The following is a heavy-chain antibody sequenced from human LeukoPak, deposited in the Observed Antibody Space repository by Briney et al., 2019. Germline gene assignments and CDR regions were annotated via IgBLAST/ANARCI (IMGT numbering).Heavy chain of an antibody. Sequence: SETLSLTCTVYGGSFSDYYWSWIRQPPGKGLEWIGEINHSGSTNYNPSLKSRVTISVDTSKNQFSLKLRSVTAADTAVYYCAGGRQTDYYESSCGPYFDYWGQGTLVTVSS. CDR2: INHSGST. J-gene: IGHJ4*02. CDR1: GGSFSDYY. CDR3: AGGRQTDYYESSCGPYFDY. D-gene: IGHD3-22*01. V-gene: IGHV4-34*01.